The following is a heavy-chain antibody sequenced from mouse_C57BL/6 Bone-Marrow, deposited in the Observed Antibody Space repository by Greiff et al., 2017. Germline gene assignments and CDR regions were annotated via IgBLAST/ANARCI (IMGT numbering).Heavy chain of an antibody. CDR1: GYNIKDDY. CDR2: IDPENGDT. CDR3: TTTVFDY. D-gene: IGHD1-1*01. Sequence: EVQLQQSGAELVRPGASVKLSCPASGYNIKDDYMHWVKQRPEQGLEWIGWIDPENGDTEYASKFQGKATITADTSSNTAYLQLSSLTSEDTAVYYCTTTVFDYWGQGTTLTVSS. J-gene: IGHJ2*01. V-gene: IGHV14-4*01.